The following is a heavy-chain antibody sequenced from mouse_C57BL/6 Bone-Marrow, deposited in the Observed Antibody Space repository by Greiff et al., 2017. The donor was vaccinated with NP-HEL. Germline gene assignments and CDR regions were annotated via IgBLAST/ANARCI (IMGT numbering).Heavy chain of an antibody. D-gene: IGHD3-2*02. V-gene: IGHV14-4*01. CDR3: TTRAAQATGDYFDY. CDR1: GFNIKDDY. Sequence: EVQLQQSGAELVRPGASVKLSCTASGFNIKDDYMHWVKQRPEQGLEWIGWIDPENGDTEYASKFQGKAPITADTSSNTAYLQLSSLTSEDTAVYYCTTRAAQATGDYFDYWGQGTTLTVSS. CDR2: IDPENGDT. J-gene: IGHJ2*01.